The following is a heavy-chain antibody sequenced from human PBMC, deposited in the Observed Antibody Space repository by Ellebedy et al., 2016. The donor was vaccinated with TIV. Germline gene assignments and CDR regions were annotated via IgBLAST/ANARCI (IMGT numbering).Heavy chain of an antibody. Sequence: MPSETLSLTCAVYGGSFSGYYWSWIRQPPGKGLEWIGYIYYSGSTNYNPSLKSRVTISVDTSKNQFSLKLSSVTAADTAVYYCARHPEMATTEFDYWGQGTLVTVSS. CDR3: ARHPEMATTEFDY. D-gene: IGHD5-24*01. J-gene: IGHJ4*02. V-gene: IGHV4-59*08. CDR1: GGSFSGYY. CDR2: IYYSGST.